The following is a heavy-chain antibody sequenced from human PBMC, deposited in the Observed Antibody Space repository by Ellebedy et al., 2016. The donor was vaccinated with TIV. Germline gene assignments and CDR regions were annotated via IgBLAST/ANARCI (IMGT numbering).Heavy chain of an antibody. Sequence: SETLSLTXAVYGGSFSGYYWSWIRQLPGKGLEWIGEINHSGSTNYNPSLKSRVTISADKTKNQFSLKLTSVTAADTAVYYGARGRRHSETSAYYLDYWGQGTLATVSS. CDR3: ARGRRHSETSAYYLDY. V-gene: IGHV4-34*01. J-gene: IGHJ4*02. CDR1: GGSFSGYY. D-gene: IGHD3-22*01. CDR2: INHSGST.